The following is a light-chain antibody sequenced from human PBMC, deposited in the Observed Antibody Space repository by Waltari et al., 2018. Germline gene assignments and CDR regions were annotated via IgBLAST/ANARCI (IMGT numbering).Light chain of an antibody. Sequence: QSALTQPASVSGSPGQSITISCTGASGDVGASNYVSWYQQHPGKAPKLMLYDVTFRPSGVSNRFSGAKSGNTASRTSSGLQAEDEADYYCCSYISSTITWVFGGGTKLTVL. J-gene: IGLJ3*02. CDR1: SGDVGASNY. CDR2: DVT. CDR3: CSYISSTITWV. V-gene: IGLV2-14*03.